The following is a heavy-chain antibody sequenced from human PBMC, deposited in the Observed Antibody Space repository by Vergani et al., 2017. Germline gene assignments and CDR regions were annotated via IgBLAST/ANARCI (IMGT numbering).Heavy chain of an antibody. J-gene: IGHJ6*02. CDR1: GGSFSGYY. CDR2: INHSGST. Sequence: QVQLQQWGAGLLKPSETLSLTCAVYGGSFSGYYWSWIRQPPGKGLEWIGEINHSGSTNYNPSLKSRVTISVDTSKNQFSLKLSSVTAADTALYYCAKDITPITIFGVVILHGMDVWGQGTTVTVSS. D-gene: IGHD3-3*01. CDR3: AKDITPITIFGVVILHGMDV. V-gene: IGHV4-34*01.